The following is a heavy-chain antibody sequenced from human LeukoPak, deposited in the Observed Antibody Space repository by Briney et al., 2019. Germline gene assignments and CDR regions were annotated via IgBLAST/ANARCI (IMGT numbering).Heavy chain of an antibody. CDR3: ARVGYYDSSGYSYFVY. CDR1: GFTFSSYG. CDR2: IWYDGSNK. V-gene: IGHV3-33*01. Sequence: GGSLRLSCAASGFTFSSYGMHWVRQAPGKGLEWVAVIWYDGSNKYYADSVKGRFTISRDNSKNTLYLQMNSLRAEDTAVYYCARVGYYDSSGYSYFVYWGQGTLVTVSS. D-gene: IGHD3-22*01. J-gene: IGHJ4*02.